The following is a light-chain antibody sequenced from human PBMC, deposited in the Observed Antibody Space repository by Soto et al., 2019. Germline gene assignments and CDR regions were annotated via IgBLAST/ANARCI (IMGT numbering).Light chain of an antibody. V-gene: IGKV1-6*01. J-gene: IGKJ1*01. CDR2: AAS. Sequence: ATQMTQSPSSLSASVGDRVTIACRASQGIRTELGWYQQKAGEAPKLLIYAASTLQSGVPPRFSGRGSGTDFTLTLSSLQPEDFATYYCLQDYDYPRTFGQGTKVEMK. CDR3: LQDYDYPRT. CDR1: QGIRTE.